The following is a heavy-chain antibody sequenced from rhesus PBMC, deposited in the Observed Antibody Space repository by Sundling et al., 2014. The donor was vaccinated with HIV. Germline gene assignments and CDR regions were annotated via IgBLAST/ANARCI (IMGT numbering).Heavy chain of an antibody. Sequence: QVQLQESGPGLVKPSETLSLTCAVSGGSISSGYYYWSWIRQPPGKGLEWIGYITYSGSTSYNPSLKSRVTISRDTSKNQFSLKLSSVTAADTAVYYCARDTPGATGRMDSWGQGVVVTVSS. D-gene: IGHD6-13*01. J-gene: IGHJ6*01. V-gene: IGHV4-122*02. CDR2: ITYSGST. CDR1: GGSISSGYYY. CDR3: ARDTPGATGRMDS.